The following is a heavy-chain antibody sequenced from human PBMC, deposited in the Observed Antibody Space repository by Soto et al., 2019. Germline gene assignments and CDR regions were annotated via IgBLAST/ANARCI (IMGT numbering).Heavy chain of an antibody. D-gene: IGHD2-15*01. J-gene: IGHJ6*03. CDR3: ARLKAEYCSGGSCYSPYYYYYMDV. V-gene: IGHV4-34*01. CDR1: GGSFSGYY. Sequence: SETLSLTCAVYGGSFSGYYWSWIRQPPGKGLEWIGEINHSGSTNYNPSLKSRVTISVDTSKNQFSLKLSSVTAADTAVYYCARLKAEYCSGGSCYSPYYYYYMDVWGKGTTVTVSS. CDR2: INHSGST.